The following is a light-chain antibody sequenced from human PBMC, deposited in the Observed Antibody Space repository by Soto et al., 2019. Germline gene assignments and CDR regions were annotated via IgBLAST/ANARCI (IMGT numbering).Light chain of an antibody. CDR2: GAS. J-gene: IGKJ4*01. CDR3: QQRSDWPLT. CDR1: QNIDNN. Sequence: EIVMTQSPATLSVSPGDRVTLSCRASQNIDNNLAWYQQRPGQPPRLLIYGASTRANGIPARFSGSGSGTEFTLTISSLQSEDFAVYYCQQRSDWPLTFGGGTKVDIK. V-gene: IGKV3D-15*01.